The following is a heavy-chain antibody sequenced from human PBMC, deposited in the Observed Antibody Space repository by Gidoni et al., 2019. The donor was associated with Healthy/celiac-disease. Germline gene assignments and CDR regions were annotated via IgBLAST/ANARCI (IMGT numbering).Heavy chain of an antibody. CDR1: GGTFSSYA. V-gene: IGHV1-69*01. J-gene: IGHJ6*02. D-gene: IGHD4-4*01. CDR2: IIPIFGTA. Sequence: QVQLVQSGAEVKKPGSSVKVSCKASGGTFSSYAISWVRQAPGQGLEWMGGIIPIFGTANYAQKFQGRVTITADESTSTAYMELSSLRSEDTAVYYCARAPYSNYFDYYYYGMDVWGQGTTVTVSS. CDR3: ARAPYSNYFDYYYYGMDV.